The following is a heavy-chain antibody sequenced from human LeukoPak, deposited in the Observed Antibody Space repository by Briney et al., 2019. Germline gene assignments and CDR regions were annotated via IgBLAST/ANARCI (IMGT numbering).Heavy chain of an antibody. CDR3: AMGYYDSGSSINPPHY. CDR2: IIPIFGTA. CDR1: GGTFSSYA. Sequence: AASVKVSCKASGGTFSSYAISWVRQAPGQGLEWMGRIIPIFGTANYAQKFQGRVTITTDESTSTAYMELSSLRSEDTAVYYCAMGYYDSGSSINPPHYWGQGTLVTVSS. D-gene: IGHD3-10*01. J-gene: IGHJ4*02. V-gene: IGHV1-69*05.